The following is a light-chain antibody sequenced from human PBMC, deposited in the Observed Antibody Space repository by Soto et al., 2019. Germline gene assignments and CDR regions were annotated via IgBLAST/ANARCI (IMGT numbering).Light chain of an antibody. V-gene: IGKV1-5*01. J-gene: IGKJ1*01. CDR3: QPYNSDPWT. Sequence: DIEMTQSPSTLSASVGDRVTITCRASQTIRRWLAWYQQRPGKAPKVLIYDASTLESGVPARFSGSGSETEFTLTISSLQPEDSATYYCQPYNSDPWTFGQGTKVDIK. CDR2: DAS. CDR1: QTIRRW.